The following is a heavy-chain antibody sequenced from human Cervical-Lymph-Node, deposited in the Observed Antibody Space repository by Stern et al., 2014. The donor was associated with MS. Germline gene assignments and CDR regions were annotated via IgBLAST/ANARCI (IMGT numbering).Heavy chain of an antibody. CDR3: ARAQYDWWFDP. Sequence: QVQLVESGAEVKKPGASVKVSCKASGYTFTTFGINWVRQAPGQGLEWMGWISAHNGNTTYAQKFPGRVTMTPEPSPSTAYQELRSLRTDDTAVYYCARAQYDWWFDPWGQGTLVTVSS. J-gene: IGHJ5*02. D-gene: IGHD3-3*01. CDR2: ISAHNGNT. V-gene: IGHV1-18*01. CDR1: GYTFTTFG.